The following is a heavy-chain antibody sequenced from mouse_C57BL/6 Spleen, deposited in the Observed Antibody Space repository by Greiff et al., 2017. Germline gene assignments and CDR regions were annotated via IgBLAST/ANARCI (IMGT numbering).Heavy chain of an antibody. D-gene: IGHD1-1*01. V-gene: IGHV1-61*01. J-gene: IGHJ2*01. CDR1: GYTFTSYW. CDR2: IYPSDSET. CDR3: ARSEYGSTYVPFDY. Sequence: VQLQQPGAELVRPGSSVKLSCKASGYTFTSYWMDWVKQRPGQGLEWIGNIYPSDSETHYNQKFKDKATLTVDKSSSTAYMQRSSLTSADSAFYYCARSEYGSTYVPFDYWGQGTTLTVSS.